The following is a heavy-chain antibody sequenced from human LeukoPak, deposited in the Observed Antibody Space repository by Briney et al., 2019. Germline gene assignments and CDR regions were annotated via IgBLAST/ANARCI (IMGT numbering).Heavy chain of an antibody. V-gene: IGHV3-30*04. D-gene: IGHD6-19*01. CDR3: ARAGPTREWLVEYFDY. Sequence: GGSLRLSCAASGFTFSSYVMHWVRQAPGKGLEWVAIISYDGSNEYYADSVKGRFTISRDNSKNTLYLQMNSLRAEDTAVYYCARAGPTREWLVEYFDYWGQGTLVTVSS. CDR2: ISYDGSNE. J-gene: IGHJ4*02. CDR1: GFTFSSYV.